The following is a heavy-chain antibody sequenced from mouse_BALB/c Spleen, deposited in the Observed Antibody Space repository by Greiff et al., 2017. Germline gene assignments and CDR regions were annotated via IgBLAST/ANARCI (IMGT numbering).Heavy chain of an antibody. CDR1: GFTFSSYA. CDR3: ARRAGMGAMDY. V-gene: IGHV5-9-3*01. D-gene: IGHD3-3*01. Sequence: EVKLMESGGGLVKPGGSLKLSCAASGFTFSSYAMSWVRQTPEKRLEWVATISSGGSYTYYPDSVKGRFTISRDNAKNTLYLQMSSLRSEDTAMYYCARRAGMGAMDYWGQGTSVTVSS. J-gene: IGHJ4*01. CDR2: ISSGGSYT.